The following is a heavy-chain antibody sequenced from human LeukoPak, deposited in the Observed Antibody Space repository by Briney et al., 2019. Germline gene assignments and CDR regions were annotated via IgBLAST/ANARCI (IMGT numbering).Heavy chain of an antibody. Sequence: GRSLRLSCAASGFTFSSYAMHWVRQAPGKGLEWVAVISYDGSNKYYADSVKGRFTISRDNAKNSLYLQMNSLRAEDTAVYYCAKGNLGPGDDAFDIWGQGTMVTVSS. D-gene: IGHD1-1*01. V-gene: IGHV3-30-3*01. CDR1: GFTFSSYA. CDR3: AKGNLGPGDDAFDI. J-gene: IGHJ3*02. CDR2: ISYDGSNK.